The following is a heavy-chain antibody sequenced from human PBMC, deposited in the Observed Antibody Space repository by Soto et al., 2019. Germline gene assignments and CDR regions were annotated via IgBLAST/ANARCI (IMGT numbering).Heavy chain of an antibody. Sequence: GGSLRLSCAASGFTFSSYAMSWVRQAPGKGLEWVSAISGSGGSTYYADSVKGRFTISRDNSKNTLYLQMNSLRAEDTAVYYCAKDRSRPRGLVFGVVIIPHFDYWGQGTLVTVSS. CDR2: ISGSGGST. J-gene: IGHJ4*02. CDR1: GFTFSSYA. CDR3: AKDRSRPRGLVFGVVIIPHFDY. D-gene: IGHD3-3*01. V-gene: IGHV3-23*01.